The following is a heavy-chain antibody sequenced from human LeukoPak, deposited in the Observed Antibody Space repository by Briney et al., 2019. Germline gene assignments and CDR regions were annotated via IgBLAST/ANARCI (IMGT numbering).Heavy chain of an antibody. CDR2: INAGNGNT. CDR1: GGTFSSYA. D-gene: IGHD6-13*01. V-gene: IGHV1-3*01. Sequence: ASVKVSCKASGGTFSSYAISWVRQAPGQRLEWMGWINAGNGNTKYSQKFQGRVTITRDTSASTAYMELSSLRSEDTAVYYCARDRGGIAADWGQGTLVTVSS. CDR3: ARDRGGIAAD. J-gene: IGHJ4*02.